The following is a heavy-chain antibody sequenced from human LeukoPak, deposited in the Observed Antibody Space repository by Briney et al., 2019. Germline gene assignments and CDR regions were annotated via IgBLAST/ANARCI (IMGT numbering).Heavy chain of an antibody. CDR1: GYTFTSYY. Sequence: WASVKVSCKASGYTFTSYYMHWVRQAPGQGLEWMGIINPSGGSTSYAQKFQGRVTMTRDTSTSTVYMELSSLRSEDTAVYYCARGPYSAYSSDWQIDYWGQGTLVTVSS. J-gene: IGHJ4*02. V-gene: IGHV1-46*01. CDR2: INPSGGST. D-gene: IGHD6-19*01. CDR3: ARGPYSAYSSDWQIDY.